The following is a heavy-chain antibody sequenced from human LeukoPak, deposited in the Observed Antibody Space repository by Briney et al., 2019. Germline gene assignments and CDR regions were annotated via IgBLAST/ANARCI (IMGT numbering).Heavy chain of an antibody. D-gene: IGHD4-11*01. CDR3: ARGGTYRGGADY. J-gene: IGHJ4*02. CDR2: IYYSGST. V-gene: IGHV4-59*01. Sequence: SETLSLTCTVSGGSISSYYWSWIRQPPGKGLEWIGYIYYSGSTNYNPSLKSRVTISVDTSKNQCSLKLNSVTAADTAVYYCARGGTYRGGADYWGQGTLVTVSS. CDR1: GGSISSYY.